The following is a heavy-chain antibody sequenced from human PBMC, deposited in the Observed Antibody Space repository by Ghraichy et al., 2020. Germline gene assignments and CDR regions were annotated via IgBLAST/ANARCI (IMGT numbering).Heavy chain of an antibody. CDR3: ARWSWGGGFDY. V-gene: IGHV3-13*04. CDR1: GFTFSSYD. Sequence: GGSLRLSCAASGFTFSSYDMHWVRQATGKGLEWVSAIGTAGDTYYPGSVKGRFTISRENAKNSLYLQMNSLRAGDTAVYYCARWSWGGGFDYWGQGTLVTVSS. CDR2: IGTAGDT. D-gene: IGHD3-16*01. J-gene: IGHJ4*02.